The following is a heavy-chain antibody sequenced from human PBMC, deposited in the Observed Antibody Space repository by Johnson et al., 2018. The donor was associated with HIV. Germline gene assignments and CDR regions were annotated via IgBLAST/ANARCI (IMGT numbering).Heavy chain of an antibody. CDR3: AKDQYGSSYDI. Sequence: VQLVESGGGVVQPGMFVTLSCAASGLTFSDYGMHWVRQAPGKGLEWVSGINWNGGSTGYGASVKGRFTISRDNAKNSLYLQMNSLRAEDTAVYYCAKDQYGSSYDIWGQGTMVTVSS. CDR2: INWNGGST. CDR1: GLTFSDYG. J-gene: IGHJ3*02. D-gene: IGHD2-15*01. V-gene: IGHV3-20*04.